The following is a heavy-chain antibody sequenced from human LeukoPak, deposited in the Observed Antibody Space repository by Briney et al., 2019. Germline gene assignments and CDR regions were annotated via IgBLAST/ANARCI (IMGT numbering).Heavy chain of an antibody. CDR2: ISGTNSYT. CDR1: GFTFSDYY. J-gene: IGHJ4*01. D-gene: IGHD4/OR15-4a*01. V-gene: IGHV3-11*03. CDR3: AAFYYSAFFDY. Sequence: PGGSLRLSCAASGFTFSDYYITWIRQAPGKGLEWLSYISGTNSYTNYADSVKGRFTISRDNAKNSLYLQMNSLRAEDAAVYYCAAFYYSAFFDYWGLGTLVTVSS.